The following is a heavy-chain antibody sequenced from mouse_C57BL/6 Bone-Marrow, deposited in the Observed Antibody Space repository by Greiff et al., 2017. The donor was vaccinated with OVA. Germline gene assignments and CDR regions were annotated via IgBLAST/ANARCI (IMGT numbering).Heavy chain of an antibody. J-gene: IGHJ2*01. V-gene: IGHV5-6*01. CDR3: ARLTTVVAPY. CDR1: GFTFSSYG. CDR2: ISSGGSYT. Sequence: EVQLVESGGDLVKPGGSLKLSCAASGFTFSSYGMSWVRQTPDKRLEWVATISSGGSYTYYPDSVKGRFTISRDNAKNTLYLQMSSLKSEDTAMYYCARLTTVVAPYWGQGTTLTVSS. D-gene: IGHD1-1*01.